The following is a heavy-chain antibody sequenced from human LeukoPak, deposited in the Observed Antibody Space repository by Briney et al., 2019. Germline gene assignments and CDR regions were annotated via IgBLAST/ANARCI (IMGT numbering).Heavy chain of an antibody. Sequence: ASVTVPCKASGYTFTSYAMHWVRQAPGQRLEWMGWINAGNGNTKYSQKFQGRVTITRDTSASTAYMELSSLRSEDTAVYYCARGGRIAAAVPFDPWGQGTLVTVSS. J-gene: IGHJ5*02. CDR3: ARGGRIAAAVPFDP. CDR2: INAGNGNT. V-gene: IGHV1-3*01. D-gene: IGHD6-13*01. CDR1: GYTFTSYA.